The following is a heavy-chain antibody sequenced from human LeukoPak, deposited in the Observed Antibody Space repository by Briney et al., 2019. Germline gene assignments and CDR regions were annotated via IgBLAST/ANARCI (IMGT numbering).Heavy chain of an antibody. J-gene: IGHJ4*02. CDR3: ARMDIGYCSSTSCYSFDY. CDR1: GGSISSYY. Sequence: SETLSLTCTVSGGSISSYYWSWIRQPPGKGLKWIGYIYYSGSTNYNPSLKSRVTISVDTSKNQFSLKLSSVTAADTAVYYCARMDIGYCSSTSCYSFDYWGQGTLVTVSS. V-gene: IGHV4-59*01. CDR2: IYYSGST. D-gene: IGHD2-2*01.